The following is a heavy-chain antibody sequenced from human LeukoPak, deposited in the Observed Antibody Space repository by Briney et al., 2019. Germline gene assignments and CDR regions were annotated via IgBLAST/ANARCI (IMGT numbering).Heavy chain of an antibody. CDR2: ISSSGSTI. V-gene: IGHV3-48*03. Sequence: GGSLRLSCAASGFTFSSYEMNWVRQAPGKGLEWGSYISSSGSTIYYADSVKGRFTISRDNAKNSLYLQMNCLRAEDTAVYYCARAKDGYNLDYWGQGTLVTVSS. D-gene: IGHD5-24*01. CDR1: GFTFSSYE. CDR3: ARAKDGYNLDY. J-gene: IGHJ4*02.